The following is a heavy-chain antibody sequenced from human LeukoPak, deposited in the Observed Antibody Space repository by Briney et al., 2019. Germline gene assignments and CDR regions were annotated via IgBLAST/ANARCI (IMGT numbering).Heavy chain of an antibody. CDR2: ISSSGSTI. V-gene: IGHV3-11*04. CDR1: GFTFSDYY. D-gene: IGHD3-10*01. J-gene: IGHJ4*02. CDR3: ARDPFEHYYGSGSYHPLDY. Sequence: GGSLRLSCAASGFTFSDYYMSWLRQAPGKGLGGVSYISSSGSTIYYAVSVEGRFTISRDNAKNSLYLQMNSLRAEDTAVYYCARDPFEHYYGSGSYHPLDYWGQGTLVTVSS.